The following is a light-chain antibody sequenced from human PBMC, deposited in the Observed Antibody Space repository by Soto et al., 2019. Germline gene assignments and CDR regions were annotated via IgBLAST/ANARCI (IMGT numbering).Light chain of an antibody. Sequence: DMQMTQSPSSLSASVGDRVTITCQASQDISNYLNWYHRIPGKAPKLLIYDASNLEAGVPSRFSGRSFGTKFTLTISSLQPEDSGMYYCQQYDSLASFGPGTRLDFK. CDR1: QDISNY. J-gene: IGKJ3*01. V-gene: IGKV1-33*01. CDR3: QQYDSLAS. CDR2: DAS.